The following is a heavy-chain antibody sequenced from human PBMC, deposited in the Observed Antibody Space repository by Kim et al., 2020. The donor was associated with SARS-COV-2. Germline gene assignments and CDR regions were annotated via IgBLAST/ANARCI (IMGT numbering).Heavy chain of an antibody. CDR2: IYYSGST. CDR3: ARGDGYSLDFDY. J-gene: IGHJ4*02. V-gene: IGHV4-61*01. CDR1: GGSLSTGSYF. D-gene: IGHD2-15*01. Sequence: SETLSLTCTVSGGSLSTGSYFWSWIRQPPGKGLEWIAYIYYSGSTDYNPTLKSRVTISVDTSKNQFSLQLYSVTAADTAVYYCARGDGYSLDFDYWGQGTPVTVSS.